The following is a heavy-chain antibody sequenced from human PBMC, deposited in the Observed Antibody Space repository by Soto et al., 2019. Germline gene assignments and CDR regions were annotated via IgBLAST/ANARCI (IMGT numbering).Heavy chain of an antibody. CDR1: GFTFSSYS. CDR3: ARLVYCSGGSCYPGGYYYYMDV. CDR2: ISSSSSTI. Sequence: GGSLRLSCAASGFTFSSYSMNWVRQAPGKGLEWVSYISSSSSTIYYADSVKGRFTISRDKAKNSLYLQMNSLRAEDTAVYYCARLVYCSGGSCYPGGYYYYMDVWGKGTTVTVSS. D-gene: IGHD2-15*01. J-gene: IGHJ6*03. V-gene: IGHV3-48*01.